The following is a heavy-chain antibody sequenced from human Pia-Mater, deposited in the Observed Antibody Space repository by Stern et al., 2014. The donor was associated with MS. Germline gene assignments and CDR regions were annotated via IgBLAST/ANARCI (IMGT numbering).Heavy chain of an antibody. D-gene: IGHD3-9*01. V-gene: IGHV1-69*01. CDR3: ARDGRHTDNYGLDV. CDR1: GGTFNVYA. J-gene: IGHJ6*02. Sequence: QFQLVQSGAEVKKPGSSVKVSCKASGGTFNVYAINWLRQAPGQGLEWMGGIIPIFGTANYAQKFQGRVTITADESTRTSSMQLSSLRYDDTAVYYCARDGRHTDNYGLDVWGQGTTVTVSS. CDR2: IIPIFGTA.